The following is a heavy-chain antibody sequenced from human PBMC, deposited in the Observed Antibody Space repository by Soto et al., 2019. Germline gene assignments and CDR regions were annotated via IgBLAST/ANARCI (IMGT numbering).Heavy chain of an antibody. CDR2: INLNSGGT. J-gene: IGHJ6*02. CDR1: GYTFTGYY. CDR3: ARDSRPVLRFLEWSPYGMDV. D-gene: IGHD3-3*01. V-gene: IGHV1-2*04. Sequence: ASVKVSCKASGYTFTGYYMHWVRQAPGQGLEWMGWINLNSGGTSYAQKFQGWVTMTRDTSISTAYMELSRLRSDDTAVYYCARDSRPVLRFLEWSPYGMDVWGQGTTVTVSS.